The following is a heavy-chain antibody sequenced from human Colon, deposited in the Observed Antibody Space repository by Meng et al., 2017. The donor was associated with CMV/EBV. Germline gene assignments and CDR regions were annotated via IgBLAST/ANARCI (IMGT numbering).Heavy chain of an antibody. CDR3: AAGEGWYFDL. J-gene: IGHJ2*01. V-gene: IGHV3-7*02. CDR1: GFTFSLYW. Sequence: EVLESGGGLVQAGGSPRLSCTASGFTFSLYWMHWVRQAPGRGLEWVASIKWDGSEKYYVNSMKGRFTISRDNAKNSLYLQMNSLRPEDTAVYYCAAGEGWYFDLWGRGTLVTVSS. CDR2: IKWDGSEK.